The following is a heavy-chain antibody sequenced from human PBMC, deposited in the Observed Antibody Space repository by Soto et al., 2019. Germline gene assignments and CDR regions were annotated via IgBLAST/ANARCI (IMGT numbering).Heavy chain of an antibody. D-gene: IGHD2-2*01. CDR1: GGTFSSYA. Sequence: SVKVSCKASGGTFSSYAISWLRQAPGQGLEWMGGIIPIFGTANYAQKFQGRVTITADKSTSTAYMELSSLRSEDTAVYYCARRSTSLVDYYYGMDVWGQGTTVNVSS. CDR3: ARRSTSLVDYYYGMDV. CDR2: IIPIFGTA. J-gene: IGHJ6*02. V-gene: IGHV1-69*06.